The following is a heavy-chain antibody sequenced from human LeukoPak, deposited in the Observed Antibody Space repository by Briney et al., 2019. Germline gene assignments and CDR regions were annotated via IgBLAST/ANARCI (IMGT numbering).Heavy chain of an antibody. J-gene: IGHJ4*02. V-gene: IGHV3-64D*06. D-gene: IGHD6-19*01. Sequence: PGGSLRPSCSASGFTFSSYAMHWVRQAPGKGLEYVSAISSNGGSTYYADSVKGRFTISRDNSKNTLYLQMSSLRAEDTAVYYCVKDLGQQWLVSYFDYWGQGTLVTVSS. CDR2: ISSNGGST. CDR3: VKDLGQQWLVSYFDY. CDR1: GFTFSSYA.